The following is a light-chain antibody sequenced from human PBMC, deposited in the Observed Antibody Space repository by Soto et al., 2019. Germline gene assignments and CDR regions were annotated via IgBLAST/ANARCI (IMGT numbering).Light chain of an antibody. V-gene: IGLV1-44*01. CDR2: IND. J-gene: IGLJ1*01. CDR1: SSNIGDNP. Sequence: QSVLTQPASVSGSPGQSITVSCTGSSSNIGDNPVNWYQQLPGAAPKLLIYINDQRPSGVPDRFSGSKSGTSASLAISGPQPEDEADYYCAAWDDSLNALFGTGTKVTVL. CDR3: AAWDDSLNAL.